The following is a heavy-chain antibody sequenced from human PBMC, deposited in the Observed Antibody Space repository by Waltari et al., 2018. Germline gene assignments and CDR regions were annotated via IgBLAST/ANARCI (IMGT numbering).Heavy chain of an antibody. Sequence: EVQLLESGGGLVQPGGSLRLSCAASGFTFSSYAMSWVRQAPGKGLEWVSVIYSGGSTYYADSVKGRFTISRDNSKNTLYLQMNSLRAEDTAVYYCAKNLRARGYFDYWGQGTLVTVSS. J-gene: IGHJ4*02. CDR3: AKNLRARGYFDY. CDR2: IYSGGST. V-gene: IGHV3-23*03. CDR1: GFTFSSYA. D-gene: IGHD3-16*01.